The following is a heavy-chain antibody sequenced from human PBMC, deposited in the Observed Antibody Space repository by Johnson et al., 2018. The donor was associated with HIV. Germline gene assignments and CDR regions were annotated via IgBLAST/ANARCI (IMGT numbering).Heavy chain of an antibody. CDR2: ISGSGGST. J-gene: IGHJ3*01. CDR3: ARDFVAFGECTAFDV. V-gene: IGHV3-23*04. D-gene: IGHD3-10*01. CDR1: GFTFSSNA. Sequence: VQLVESGGGLVQPGGSLRLSCAASGFTFSSNAMSWVRQAPGKGLEWVSGISGSGGSTYYADSVKGRFTISRDNSKNTLYLQMNSLRAEDTALYYCARDFVAFGECTAFDVWGQGTMVTVSS.